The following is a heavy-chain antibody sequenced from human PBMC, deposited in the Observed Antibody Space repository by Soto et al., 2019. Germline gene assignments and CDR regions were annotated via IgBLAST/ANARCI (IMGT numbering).Heavy chain of an antibody. D-gene: IGHD3-3*01. CDR3: ARVPGDFWSGYYSWFDP. CDR2: IYHSGST. V-gene: IGHV4-30-2*01. J-gene: IGHJ5*02. CDR1: GGSVSSRSYY. Sequence: PSETLSLTCTVSGGSVSSRSYYWSWIRQPPGKGQERIGYIYHSGSTYYNPSLKSQVTISVDRSKNRFSLKMSSVTAADTAVYYCARVPGDFWSGYYSWFDPWGQGTLATV.